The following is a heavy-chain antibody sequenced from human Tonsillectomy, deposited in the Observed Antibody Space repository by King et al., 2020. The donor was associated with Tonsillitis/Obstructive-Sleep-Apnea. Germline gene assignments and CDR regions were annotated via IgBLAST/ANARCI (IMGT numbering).Heavy chain of an antibody. CDR1: GGSFSGYY. D-gene: IGHD2-15*01. J-gene: IGHJ4*02. CDR3: ARPGDCSGGSCYQDY. V-gene: IGHV4-34*01. CDR2: INHSGST. Sequence: VQLPQWGAGLLKPSETLSLTCAVYGGSFSGYYWSWIRQPPGKGLEWIGEINHSGSTNYNPSLKSRVTISVDTSKNQFSLKLSSVTAADTAVYYCARPGDCSGGSCYQDYWGQGTLVTVSS.